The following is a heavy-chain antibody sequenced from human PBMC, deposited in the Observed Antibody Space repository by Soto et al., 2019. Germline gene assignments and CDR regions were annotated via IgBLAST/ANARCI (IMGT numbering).Heavy chain of an antibody. CDR1: GFTFSTYS. J-gene: IGHJ4*02. CDR3: ARGIHCSGGTCYGMIDF. Sequence: GGSLRLSCAASGFTFSTYSINWVRQAPGKGLDWVSYISSSSGAIYYADSVKGRFTISRDNAKNSVYLQMNSLRVEDTAVYYCARGIHCSGGTCYGMIDFWGQGTLVTVSS. D-gene: IGHD2-15*01. CDR2: ISSSSGAI. V-gene: IGHV3-48*01.